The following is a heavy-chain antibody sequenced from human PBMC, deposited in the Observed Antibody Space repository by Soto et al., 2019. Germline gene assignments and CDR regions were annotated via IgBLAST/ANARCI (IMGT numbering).Heavy chain of an antibody. Sequence: QVHLLLQSGAEVKKPGSSVKVACKASGGNPSNSAISWVRQAPGQGLEWMGGIIPVFGISSHAQNFQGRVTITAYESTSTASLELSSLRSEDTGVWFCAGGRIVVAGSSAYYSMDVWGQGTKVTVSS. V-gene: IGHV1-69*01. J-gene: IGHJ6*02. CDR3: AGGRIVVAGSSAYYSMDV. CDR1: GGNPSNSA. CDR2: IIPVFGIS. D-gene: IGHD6-19*01.